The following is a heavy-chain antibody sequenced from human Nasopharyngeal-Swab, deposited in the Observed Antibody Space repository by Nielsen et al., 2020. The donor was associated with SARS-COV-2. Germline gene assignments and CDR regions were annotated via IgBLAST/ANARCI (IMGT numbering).Heavy chain of an antibody. CDR1: GFTFSSYS. CDR3: ASSHSGSF. CDR2: ISSSSSYI. D-gene: IGHD1-26*01. J-gene: IGHJ4*02. Sequence: GESLKISCAASGFTFSSYSMNWVRQAPGKGLEWVSSISSSSSYIYYADSVKGRLTISRDNDKNSLYLQMNSLRAEDTAVYYCASSHSGSFWSQGTLVIVSS. V-gene: IGHV3-21*01.